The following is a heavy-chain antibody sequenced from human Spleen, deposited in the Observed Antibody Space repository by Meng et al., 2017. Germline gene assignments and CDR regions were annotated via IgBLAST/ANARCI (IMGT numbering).Heavy chain of an antibody. CDR3: AKGLAQFTAYYYGMDG. D-gene: IGHD5-18*01. J-gene: IGHJ6*02. CDR2: ITTSGSTI. V-gene: IGHV3-48*03. CDR1: GFTFSSYE. Sequence: GESLKISCAASGFTFSSYEMNWVRQAPWKGLEWVSYITTSGSTIYYADSVKGRVTISRDNAKNSLYLQMNSLRTEDTAWYYCAKGLAQFTAYYYGMDGWGQGTTVTVSS.